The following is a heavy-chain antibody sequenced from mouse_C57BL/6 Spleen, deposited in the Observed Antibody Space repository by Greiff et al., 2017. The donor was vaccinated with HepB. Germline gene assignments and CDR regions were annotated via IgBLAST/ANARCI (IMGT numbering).Heavy chain of an antibody. D-gene: IGHD1-1*01. CDR3: ARGDYYGYFDY. CDR1: GYTFTSYW. J-gene: IGHJ2*01. CDR2: IDPSDSYT. Sequence: VQLQQPGAELVKPGASVKLSCKASGYTFTSYWMQWVKQRPGQGLEWIGEIDPSDSYTNYNQKFKGKATLTVDTSSSTAYMQLSSLTSEDSAVYYCARGDYYGYFDYWGKGTTLTVSS. V-gene: IGHV1-50*01.